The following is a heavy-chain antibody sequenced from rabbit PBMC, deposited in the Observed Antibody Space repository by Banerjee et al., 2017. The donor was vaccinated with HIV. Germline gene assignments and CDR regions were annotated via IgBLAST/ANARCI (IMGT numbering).Heavy chain of an antibody. CDR1: GFDFSSYG. D-gene: IGHD6-1*01. Sequence: QEQLVESGGGLVQPGGSLKLSCKASGFDFSSYGVSWVRQAPGKGLEWIGYIDPIFGSTYYASWVNGRFTISSHNAQNTLYLQLNSLTAADTATYLCARGGGHAGDGYGLWGQGTLVTVS. J-gene: IGHJ4*01. CDR2: IDPIFGST. V-gene: IGHV1S47*01. CDR3: ARGGGHAGDGYGL.